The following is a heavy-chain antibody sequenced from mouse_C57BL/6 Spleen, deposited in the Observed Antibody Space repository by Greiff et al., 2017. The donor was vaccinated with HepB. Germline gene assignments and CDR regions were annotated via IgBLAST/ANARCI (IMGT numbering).Heavy chain of an antibody. D-gene: IGHD4-1*01. Sequence: QVQLKQSGPGLVQPSQSLSITCTVSGFSLTSYGVHWVRQSPGKGLEWLGVIWSGGSTDYNAAFISRLSISKDNSKSQVFFKMNSLQADDTAIYYCARNGELGRVFAYWGQGTLVTVSA. CDR3: ARNGELGRVFAY. V-gene: IGHV2-2*01. CDR2: IWSGGST. J-gene: IGHJ3*01. CDR1: GFSLTSYG.